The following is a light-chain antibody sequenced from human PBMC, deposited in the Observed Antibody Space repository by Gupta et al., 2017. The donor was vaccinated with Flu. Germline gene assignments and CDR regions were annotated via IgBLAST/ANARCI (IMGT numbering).Light chain of an antibody. Sequence: QSALTQPASVSGSPGQSITISCTGTSSDIGGYNYVSWYLQHPGKAPKLMIYEVTKLPSGVSNRFSGSKSGNTASLTVSGLQAEYEADYFCGSYTSSSTWVFGGGTKLTVL. V-gene: IGLV2-14*01. CDR2: EVT. J-gene: IGLJ3*02. CDR3: GSYTSSSTWV. CDR1: SSDIGGYNY.